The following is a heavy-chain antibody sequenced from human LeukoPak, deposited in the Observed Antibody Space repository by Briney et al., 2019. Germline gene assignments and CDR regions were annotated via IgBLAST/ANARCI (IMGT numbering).Heavy chain of an antibody. CDR2: ISYDGSNK. Sequence: GRSLRLSCAASGFTFSSYGMHWVRQAPGKGLEWVAVISYDGSNKYYADSVKGRFTISRDNSKNTLYLQMNSLRDEDAAVYYCAKDRGEQWLVTSFDYWGQGTLVTVSS. CDR1: GFTFSSYG. D-gene: IGHD6-19*01. J-gene: IGHJ4*02. V-gene: IGHV3-30*18. CDR3: AKDRGEQWLVTSFDY.